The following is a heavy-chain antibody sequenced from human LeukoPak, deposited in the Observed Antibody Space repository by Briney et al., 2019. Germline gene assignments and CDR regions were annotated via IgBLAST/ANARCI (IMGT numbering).Heavy chain of an antibody. CDR1: GYTFTSYY. J-gene: IGHJ3*02. V-gene: IGHV1-46*01. Sequence: ASVKVSCKASGYTFTSYYMHWVRQAPGQGLEWMGIINPSGGSTSYAQKFQGRVTMTRDMSTSTVYMELSSLRSEDTAVYYCARDEGSSPEGSAFDIWGQGTMVTVSS. D-gene: IGHD6-6*01. CDR2: INPSGGST. CDR3: ARDEGSSPEGSAFDI.